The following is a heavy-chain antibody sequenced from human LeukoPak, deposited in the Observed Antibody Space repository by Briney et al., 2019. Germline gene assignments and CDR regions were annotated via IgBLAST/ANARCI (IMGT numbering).Heavy chain of an antibody. J-gene: IGHJ6*03. CDR3: ARVVPPEYYYDSSGYLLGSYYYYMDV. V-gene: IGHV4-30-4*07. CDR2: IYYSGST. D-gene: IGHD3-22*01. Sequence: PSQTLSLTCTVSGGSISSGSYYWSWIRQPPGKGLEWIGYIYYSGSTYYNPSLKSRVTISVDTSKNQFSLKLSSVTAADTAVYYCARVVPPEYYYDSSGYLLGSYYYYMDVWGKGTTVTVSS. CDR1: GGSISSGSYY.